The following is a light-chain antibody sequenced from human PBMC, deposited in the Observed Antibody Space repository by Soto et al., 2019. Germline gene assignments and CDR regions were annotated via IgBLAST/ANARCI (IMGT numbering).Light chain of an antibody. CDR2: EGT. V-gene: IGLV2-23*03. Sequence: QSALTQPASVSGSPGQSIDISCTGISSDVGNYNLVSWYQQHPGEAPKVIIYEGTKRPSGVSDRFSGSRSGNTASLTISGLQPEDEADYYCYSFAGSTTFSYVFGPGTKLTDL. J-gene: IGLJ1*01. CDR3: YSFAGSTTFSYV. CDR1: SSDVGNYNL.